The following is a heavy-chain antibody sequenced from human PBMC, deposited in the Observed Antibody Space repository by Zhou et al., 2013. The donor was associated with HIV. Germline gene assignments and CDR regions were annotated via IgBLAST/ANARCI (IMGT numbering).Heavy chain of an antibody. CDR3: ARGKFGYQLLLYFDY. CDR1: GGTFSSYA. V-gene: IGHV1-69*04. D-gene: IGHD2-2*01. Sequence: QVQLVQSGAEVKKPGSSVKVSCKASGGTFSSYAISWVRQAPGQGLEWMGRIIPILNIANYAQRFQGRVTITAAKSTSTTYMELSSLRSEDTAVYYCARGKFGYQLLLYFDYWGQGTLVTVSS. J-gene: IGHJ4*02. CDR2: IIPILNIA.